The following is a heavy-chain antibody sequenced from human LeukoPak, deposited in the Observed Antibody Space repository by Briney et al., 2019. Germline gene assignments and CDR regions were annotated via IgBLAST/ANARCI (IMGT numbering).Heavy chain of an antibody. CDR2: IYHSGRT. V-gene: IGHV4-38-2*02. D-gene: IGHD6-13*01. CDR3: AREAAGIAAAGEDAFDI. CDR1: GYSISSGYY. Sequence: SETLSLTCTVSGYSISSGYYWGWIRQPPGKGLEWIGSIYHSGRTYYNPSLKSRVTISVDTSKNQFSLKLSSVTAADTAVYYCAREAAGIAAAGEDAFDIWGQGTMVTVSS. J-gene: IGHJ3*02.